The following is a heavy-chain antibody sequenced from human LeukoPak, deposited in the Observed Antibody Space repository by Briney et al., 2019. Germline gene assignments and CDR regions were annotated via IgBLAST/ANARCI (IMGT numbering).Heavy chain of an antibody. J-gene: IGHJ4*02. CDR1: GGSISSYY. CDR3: ARGDYYGSGSYYDFDY. V-gene: IGHV4-59*01. Sequence: SETLSLTCTVSGGSISSYYWNWIRQPPGKGLEWIGYIYYSGSTNYNPSLKSRVTISVDTSKNQFSLRLSSVTAADAAVYFCARGDYYGSGSYYDFDYWGQGTLVTVSS. D-gene: IGHD3-10*01. CDR2: IYYSGST.